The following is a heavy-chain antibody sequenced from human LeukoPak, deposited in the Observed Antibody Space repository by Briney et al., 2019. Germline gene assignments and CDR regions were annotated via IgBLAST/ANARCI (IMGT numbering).Heavy chain of an antibody. V-gene: IGHV1-46*01. Sequence: GASVKVSCKASGYTFTSYYKHWVRQAPGQGLEWMGIINPSGGSTSYAQKFQGRVTMTRDTSTSTVYMELSSLRSEDTAVYYCARDLRGYSYYYGMDVWGQGTTVTVSS. D-gene: IGHD5-12*01. CDR2: INPSGGST. CDR3: ARDLRGYSYYYGMDV. J-gene: IGHJ6*02. CDR1: GYTFTSYY.